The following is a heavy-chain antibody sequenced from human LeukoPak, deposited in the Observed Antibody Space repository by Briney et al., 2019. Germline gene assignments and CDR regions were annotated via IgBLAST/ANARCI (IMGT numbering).Heavy chain of an antibody. CDR3: AKDQSSSWYFQH. D-gene: IGHD6-13*01. Sequence: GGSLRLSCAASGFTFSSYGMHWVRQAPGKGLEWVAVISYDGSNKYYADSVKGRFTISRDNSKNTLYLQMNSLRAEDTAVYYCAKDQSSSWYFQHWGQGTLVTVSS. CDR2: ISYDGSNK. CDR1: GFTFSSYG. J-gene: IGHJ1*01. V-gene: IGHV3-30*18.